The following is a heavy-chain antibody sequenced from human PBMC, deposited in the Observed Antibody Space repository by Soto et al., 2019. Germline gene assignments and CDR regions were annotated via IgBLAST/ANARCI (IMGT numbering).Heavy chain of an antibody. CDR3: ARRGGGIVAPDDYYYYGMDV. CDR1: GGTFSSYA. D-gene: IGHD1-26*01. Sequence: ASVKVSCKASGGTFSSYAISWVRQAPGQGLEWMGGIIPIFGTANYAQKFQGRVTITADESTSTAYMELSSLRSEDTAVYYCARRGGGIVAPDDYYYYGMDVWGQGTTVTVSS. V-gene: IGHV1-69*13. CDR2: IIPIFGTA. J-gene: IGHJ6*02.